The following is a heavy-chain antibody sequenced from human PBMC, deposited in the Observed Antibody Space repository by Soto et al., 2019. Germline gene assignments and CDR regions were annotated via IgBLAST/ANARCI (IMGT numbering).Heavy chain of an antibody. J-gene: IGHJ6*02. D-gene: IGHD1-1*01. V-gene: IGHV3-30-3*01. CDR1: GFTFSSYA. Sequence: QVQLVESEGGVVQPGRSLRLSCAASGFTFSSYAMHWVRQAPGKGLEWVAVISYDGSNKYYADSVKGRFTISRDNSKNTLYLQMNSLRAEDTAVYYCARDDRRGTPDKYYYYGMDVWGQGTTVTVSS. CDR3: ARDDRRGTPDKYYYYGMDV. CDR2: ISYDGSNK.